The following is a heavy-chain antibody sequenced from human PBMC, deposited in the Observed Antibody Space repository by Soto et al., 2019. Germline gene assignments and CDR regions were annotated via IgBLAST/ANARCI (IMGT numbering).Heavy chain of an antibody. D-gene: IGHD5-12*01. CDR1: GFTFSSYA. V-gene: IGHV3-23*01. CDR2: ISGSGGST. J-gene: IGHJ4*02. Sequence: GGSLRLSCAASGFTFSSYAMSWVRQAPGKGLEWVSAISGSGGSTYYADSVKGRFTISRDNSKNTLYLQMNSLRAEDTAVYYCAKSGDARTLVDIVASEHFDYWGQGTLVTLSS. CDR3: AKSGDARTLVDIVASEHFDY.